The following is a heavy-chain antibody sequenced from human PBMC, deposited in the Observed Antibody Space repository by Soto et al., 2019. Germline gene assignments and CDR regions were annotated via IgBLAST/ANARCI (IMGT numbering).Heavy chain of an antibody. Sequence: QVQLQQWGAGLLKPSETLSLTCAVYGGFVSSGSYYWSWIRQPPGKGLEWIGERRHSGGTHFNPSLKSRVTISVDTSKNQFSLKMSSVTAADAALYYCARVERGTATTVVDAFDIWGPGRMVTVSS. CDR2: RRHSGGT. D-gene: IGHD1-1*01. CDR3: ARVERGTATTVVDAFDI. J-gene: IGHJ3*02. CDR1: GGFVSSGSYY. V-gene: IGHV4-34*01.